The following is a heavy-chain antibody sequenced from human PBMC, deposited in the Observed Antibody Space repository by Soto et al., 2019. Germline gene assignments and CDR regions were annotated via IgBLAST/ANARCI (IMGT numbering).Heavy chain of an antibody. CDR3: ARSPRSSPYFDY. V-gene: IGHV5-51*01. Sequence: PGESLKISCKGSGYSFSNFWIGWVRQLPGKGLEWMGIIYPGDHETRYSPSFHGKVTTSADKSINTAYLQWNSLEASDTAFYFCARSPRSSPYFDYWGQGALVTVSS. J-gene: IGHJ4*02. CDR2: IYPGDHET. CDR1: GYSFSNFW. D-gene: IGHD6-13*01.